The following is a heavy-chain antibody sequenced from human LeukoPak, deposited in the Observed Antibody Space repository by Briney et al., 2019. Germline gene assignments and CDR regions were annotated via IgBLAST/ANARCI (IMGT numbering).Heavy chain of an antibody. CDR3: ARRYRYSGFPLGDY. D-gene: IGHD5-12*01. CDR1: GGSISSSFYY. V-gene: IGHV4-39*01. CDR2: IYYSGST. Sequence: SETLSLTCTVSGGSISSSFYYWGWIRQPPGKGLEWIGSIYYSGSTYYNPSLKSRVTISVDTSKNQFSLRLSSVTAADTAVYYCARRYRYSGFPLGDYWGQGTLVTVSS. J-gene: IGHJ4*02.